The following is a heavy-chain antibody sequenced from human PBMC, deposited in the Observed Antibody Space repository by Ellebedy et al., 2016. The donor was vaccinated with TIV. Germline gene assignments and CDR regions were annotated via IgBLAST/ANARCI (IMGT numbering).Heavy chain of an antibody. CDR2: IHYSGDNT. CDR3: ARELGWLPRPYHPTYYYGMDV. CDR1: GFTFHTYA. J-gene: IGHJ6*02. V-gene: IGHV3-23*01. D-gene: IGHD5-12*01. Sequence: GGSLRLXCAASGFTFHTYAMAWVRQAPGKGLEWVSTIHYSGDNTYFPDSVKGRFTISRDNSKNTLYLQMNSLRSEDTAVYYCARELGWLPRPYHPTYYYGMDVWGQGTTVTVSS.